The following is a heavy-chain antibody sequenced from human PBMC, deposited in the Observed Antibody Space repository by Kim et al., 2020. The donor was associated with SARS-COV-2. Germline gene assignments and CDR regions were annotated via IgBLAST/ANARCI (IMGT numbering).Heavy chain of an antibody. V-gene: IGHV4-34*01. CDR2: INHSGST. D-gene: IGHD3-3*01. J-gene: IGHJ4*02. CDR3: ARVRNYDFWSGYSLHYFDY. CDR1: GGSFSGYY. Sequence: SETLSLTCAVYGGSFSGYYWSWIRQPPGKGLEWIGEINHSGSTNYNPSLKSRVTISVDTSKNQFSLKLSSVTAADTAVYYCARVRNYDFWSGYSLHYFDYWGQGTLVTVSS.